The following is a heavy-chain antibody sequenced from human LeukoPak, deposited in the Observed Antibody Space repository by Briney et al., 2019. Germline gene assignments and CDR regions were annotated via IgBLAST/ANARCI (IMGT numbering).Heavy chain of an antibody. D-gene: IGHD2-15*01. V-gene: IGHV4-31*03. CDR3: ARLVLGYYYYYGMDV. Sequence: SETLSLTCTVSGGSISSGGYYWSWSRQHQGKGLEWIGYIYYSGSTYYNPSLKSRVTISVDTSKNPFSLKLSSVTAADTAVYYCARLVLGYYYYYGMDVWGQGTTVTVSS. J-gene: IGHJ6*02. CDR2: IYYSGST. CDR1: GGSISSGGYY.